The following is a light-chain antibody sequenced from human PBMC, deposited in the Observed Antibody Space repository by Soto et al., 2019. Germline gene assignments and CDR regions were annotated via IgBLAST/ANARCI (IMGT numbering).Light chain of an antibody. CDR1: KLGDKY. J-gene: IGLJ1*01. CDR2: QDR. V-gene: IGLV3-1*01. CDR3: QAWGSSTGV. Sequence: SYELTQPPSVSVSAGQTASITGSGDKLGDKYACWYQQKPGQSPVLVIYQDRKRPSGIPERFSGSSSGNTATLTISGTQAMDEADYYCQAWGSSTGVFGTGTKLTVL.